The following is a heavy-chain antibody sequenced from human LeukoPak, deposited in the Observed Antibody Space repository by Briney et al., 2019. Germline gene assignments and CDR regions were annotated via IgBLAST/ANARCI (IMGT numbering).Heavy chain of an antibody. Sequence: PGGSLRLSCAASGVSFNNYAMSWVRQAPGKGLEWVSAISTTGGSTYYADSVKGRFTVSRGNSKNTLSLQMDSLRVEDTALYYCAKDWTTVVTPKGYYFDSWGQGTLVTVSS. D-gene: IGHD4-23*01. V-gene: IGHV3-23*01. CDR2: ISTTGGST. CDR1: GVSFNNYA. CDR3: AKDWTTVVTPKGYYFDS. J-gene: IGHJ4*02.